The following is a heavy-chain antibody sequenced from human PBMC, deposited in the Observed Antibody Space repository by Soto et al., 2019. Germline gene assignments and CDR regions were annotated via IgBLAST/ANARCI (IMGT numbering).Heavy chain of an antibody. CDR3: KRITMVRGVIFDY. CDR1: GFTFSNAW. D-gene: IGHD3-10*01. V-gene: IGHV3-15*01. J-gene: IGHJ4*02. Sequence: GGSLRLSCAASGFTFSNAWMSWVRQAPGKGLEWVGRIKSKTDGGTTDYAAPVKGRFTISRDDSKNTLYLQMNSLKTEDTAVYYCKRITMVRGVIFDYWGQGPLVTVSS. CDR2: IKSKTDGGTT.